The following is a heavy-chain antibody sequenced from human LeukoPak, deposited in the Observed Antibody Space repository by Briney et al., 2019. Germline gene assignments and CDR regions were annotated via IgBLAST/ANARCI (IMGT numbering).Heavy chain of an antibody. V-gene: IGHV4-39*01. CDR3: ARLFYYYGSGTYYNGVSWFDP. J-gene: IGHJ5*02. D-gene: IGHD3-10*01. Sequence: PSETLSLTCSVSGGSISSSSYYWGWIRQPPGKGLEWIGIMYYGGGTYYSPSLRSRVTISVDTSKNQFSLKLSSVTAADTAVYYCARLFYYYGSGTYYNGVSWFDPWGQGTLVTVSS. CDR2: MYYGGGT. CDR1: GGSISSSSYY.